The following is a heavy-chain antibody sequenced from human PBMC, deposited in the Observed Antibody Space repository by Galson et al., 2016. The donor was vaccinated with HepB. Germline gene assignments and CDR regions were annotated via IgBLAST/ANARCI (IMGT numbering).Heavy chain of an antibody. J-gene: IGHJ5*02. D-gene: IGHD2-2*03. CDR1: GFTVSSNY. Sequence: SLRLSCAASGFTVSSNYMSWVRQAPGKGLEWVSGIYSGGSTYYADSVKGRFTISRDNSKNTLYLQMNSLRAEDTAVYYCARVFGYCSSTSCSNWFDPWGQGTLVTVSS. CDR2: IYSGGST. V-gene: IGHV3-66*01. CDR3: ARVFGYCSSTSCSNWFDP.